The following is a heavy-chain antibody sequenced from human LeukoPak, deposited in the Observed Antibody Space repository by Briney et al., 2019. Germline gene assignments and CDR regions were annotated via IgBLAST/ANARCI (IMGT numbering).Heavy chain of an antibody. Sequence: ALVKVSCKASGYTFTSYGISWVRQAPGQGLEWMGWISAYNGNTNYAQKLQGRVTMTTDTSTSTAYMELRSLRSNDTAVYYCARETHYGSGSYPHYWGQGTLVTVSS. J-gene: IGHJ4*02. CDR1: GYTFTSYG. D-gene: IGHD3-10*01. CDR2: ISAYNGNT. V-gene: IGHV1-18*01. CDR3: ARETHYGSGSYPHY.